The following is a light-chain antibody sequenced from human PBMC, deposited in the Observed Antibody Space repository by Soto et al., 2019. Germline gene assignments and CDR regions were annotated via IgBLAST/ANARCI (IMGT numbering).Light chain of an antibody. CDR1: QSIISY. CDR2: AAS. CDR3: QQSYSTPWT. J-gene: IGKJ1*01. Sequence: DIQMTQSPSSLSASVGDRVTITCRASQSIISYLNWYQQKPGKAPKLLIYAASSLQIGVPSRFSGSGSGTDFTLNISSLQPEDFATYYCQQSYSTPWTFGQGTKVEIK. V-gene: IGKV1-39*01.